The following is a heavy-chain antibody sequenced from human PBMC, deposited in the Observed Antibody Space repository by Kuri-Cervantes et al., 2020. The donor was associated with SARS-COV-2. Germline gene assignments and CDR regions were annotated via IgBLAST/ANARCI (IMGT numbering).Heavy chain of an antibody. CDR1: GGSINNGGYY. CDR2: ISHSGNT. CDR3: ARDRNYGLGRYDS. V-gene: IGHV4-31*03. Sequence: SETLSLTCTVSGGSINNGGYYWSWIRQHPGQGLEWIGYISHSGNTHYNSSLKSRLGISIDTSENQFSLRLSSVTAADTAVYYCARDRNYGLGRYDSWGQGTLVTVSS. J-gene: IGHJ5*01. D-gene: IGHD3-10*01.